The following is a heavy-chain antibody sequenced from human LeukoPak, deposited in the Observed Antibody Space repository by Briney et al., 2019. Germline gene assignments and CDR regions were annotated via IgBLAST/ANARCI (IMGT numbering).Heavy chain of an antibody. J-gene: IGHJ4*02. D-gene: IGHD4-11*01. Sequence: ASVPVTFQGNGYTFLSYVFRSLRQAPGQGLEWMGWINTYNGNTNYAQKLQDRVTMTTDTSTSTAYMEPRSLRVDDTAVYYCARDPRDYTNSLAVDYWGQGTLITVSS. CDR1: GYTFLSYV. CDR2: INTYNGNT. V-gene: IGHV1-18*01. CDR3: ARDPRDYTNSLAVDY.